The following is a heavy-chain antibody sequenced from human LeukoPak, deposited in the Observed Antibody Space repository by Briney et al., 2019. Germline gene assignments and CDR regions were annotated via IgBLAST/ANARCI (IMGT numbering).Heavy chain of an antibody. CDR2: ISGSGDNT. Sequence: GGSLRLSCAASGFTFSSYAMSWVRQAPGKGLEWVSGISGSGDNTYYADSVKGRFTISRDNSKNTLYVQVNSLGTEDTAAYYCAKGSYYDSSGSFYFDRWGQGTLVTVSS. CDR1: GFTFSSYA. J-gene: IGHJ4*02. V-gene: IGHV3-23*01. D-gene: IGHD3-22*01. CDR3: AKGSYYDSSGSFYFDR.